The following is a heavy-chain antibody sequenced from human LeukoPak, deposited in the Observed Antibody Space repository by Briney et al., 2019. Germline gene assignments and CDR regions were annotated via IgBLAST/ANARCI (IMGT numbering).Heavy chain of an antibody. J-gene: IGHJ4*02. D-gene: IGHD6-13*01. V-gene: IGHV3-23*01. CDR3: AKDGMATSHTYYFDY. Sequence: PGGSLRLSCAASGFAFCTYAMNWVRRAPGRGLQWVSALSGSGDTTYYADSVKARFTISRYNPKNTLYLQMSSLRAEDTAVYYCAKDGMATSHTYYFDYWGQGTLVTVSS. CDR2: LSGSGDTT. CDR1: GFAFCTYA.